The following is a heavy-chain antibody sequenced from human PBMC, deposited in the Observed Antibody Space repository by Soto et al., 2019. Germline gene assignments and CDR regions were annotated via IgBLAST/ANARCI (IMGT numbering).Heavy chain of an antibody. CDR1: GFTFSSYA. CDR3: ARDHHRYSGYDYVDY. CDR2: ISSNGGST. Sequence: GSLRLSCAASGFTFSSYAMHWVRQAPGKGLEYVSAISSNGGSTYYANSVKGRFTISRDNSKNTLYLQMGSLRAEDMAVYYCARDHHRYSGYDYVDYWGQGTLVTVSS. D-gene: IGHD5-12*01. J-gene: IGHJ4*02. V-gene: IGHV3-64*01.